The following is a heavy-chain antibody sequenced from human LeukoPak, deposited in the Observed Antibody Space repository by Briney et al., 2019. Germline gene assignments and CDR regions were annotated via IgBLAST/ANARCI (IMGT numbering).Heavy chain of an antibody. D-gene: IGHD3-3*01. Sequence: GASVKVSCKASGYTFTRYYMHWVRQAPGQGLEWMGWINPNSGGTNYAQKFQGRVTMTRDTSISTAYMELSRLRSDDTAVYYCARDFRRLRFLEWLSSYYYMDVWGKGTTVTVSS. V-gene: IGHV1-2*02. CDR1: GYTFTRYY. CDR2: INPNSGGT. CDR3: ARDFRRLRFLEWLSSYYYMDV. J-gene: IGHJ6*03.